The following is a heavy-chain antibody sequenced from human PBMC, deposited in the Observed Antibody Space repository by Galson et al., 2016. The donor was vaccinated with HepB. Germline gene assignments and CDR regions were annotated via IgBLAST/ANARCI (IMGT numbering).Heavy chain of an antibody. CDR2: INQDGGEK. Sequence: SLRLSCAASGFIFRSYWMSWVRQAPGKGLEWVANINQDGGEKYYVDSVKGRFTISRDNAKNSLYLQMSNLRAEDTAVYYCARGAGAGYWGQGTLVTVSS. D-gene: IGHD3-10*01. CDR1: GFIFRSYW. CDR3: ARGAGAGY. J-gene: IGHJ4*02. V-gene: IGHV3-7*03.